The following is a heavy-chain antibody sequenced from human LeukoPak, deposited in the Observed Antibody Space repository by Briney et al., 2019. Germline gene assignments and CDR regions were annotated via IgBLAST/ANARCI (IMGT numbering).Heavy chain of an antibody. Sequence: GGSLSLSCSAPGFTLSTSAMRWVRQAPGKRVEYVSAISSNGGNTYYAHFVKGRFTISRDNSKNTVYLQMSSLRPEDTAIYYCVKDRDCSSTSCYLPWVYWGQGTLVTVSS. CDR3: VKDRDCSSTSCYLPWVY. V-gene: IGHV3-64D*06. D-gene: IGHD2-2*01. J-gene: IGHJ4*02. CDR1: GFTLSTSA. CDR2: ISSNGGNT.